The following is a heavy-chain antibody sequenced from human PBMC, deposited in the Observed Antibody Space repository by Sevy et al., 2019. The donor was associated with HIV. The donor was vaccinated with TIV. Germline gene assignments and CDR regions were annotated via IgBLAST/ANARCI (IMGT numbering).Heavy chain of an antibody. D-gene: IGHD3-9*01. V-gene: IGHV3-30*18. CDR3: AKDFTGYNGMDV. CDR1: GFTFTTSG. J-gene: IGHJ6*02. CDR2: ISYHGRDK. Sequence: GGSLRLSCVVSGFTFTTSGMHWVRQAPGKGLEWVAVISYHGRDKFYADSGKGRFTISRDNSENILYLHMNSLRIEDTAVYYCAKDFTGYNGMDVWGQGTMVTVSS.